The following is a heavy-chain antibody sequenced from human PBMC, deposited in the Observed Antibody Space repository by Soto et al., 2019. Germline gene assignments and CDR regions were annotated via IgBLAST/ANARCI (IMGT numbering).Heavy chain of an antibody. CDR3: ARERPGTTGMDV. V-gene: IGHV1-8*01. Sequence: APLKGAWKAAGYTFTSYDINRRRHATGQGLERLGWMNPNSGNTGYGQKFQGRVTMTRNTSISTAYMELSSLRSEDTAVYYCARERPGTTGMDVWAEGTTVTVSS. D-gene: IGHD1-1*01. CDR2: MNPNSGNT. J-gene: IGHJ6*04. CDR1: GYTFTSYD.